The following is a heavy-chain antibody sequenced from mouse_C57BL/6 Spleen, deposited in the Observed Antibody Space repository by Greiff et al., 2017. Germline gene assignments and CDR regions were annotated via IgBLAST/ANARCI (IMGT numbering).Heavy chain of an antibody. Sequence: VQLQQSGAELVRPGASVKLSCTASGFNIKDAYMHWVKQRPEQGLEWIGWIDPENGDTEYASKFQGKATITADTSSNTAYLQLSSLTSEDTAVYYCIYYYGSSYLYAMDYWGQGTSVTVSS. J-gene: IGHJ4*01. CDR3: IYYYGSSYLYAMDY. V-gene: IGHV14-4*01. CDR2: IDPENGDT. D-gene: IGHD1-1*01. CDR1: GFNIKDAY.